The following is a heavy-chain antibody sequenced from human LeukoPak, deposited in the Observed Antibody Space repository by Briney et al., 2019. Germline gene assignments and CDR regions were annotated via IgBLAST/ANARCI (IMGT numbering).Heavy chain of an antibody. J-gene: IGHJ5*02. D-gene: IGHD4-11*01. CDR1: GGTFSSYA. V-gene: IGHV1-69*05. Sequence: SVKVSCKASGGTFSSYAISWVRQAPGQGLEWMGGIIPIFGTANYAQKFQGRVTITTDESTSTAYMELSSLRSEDTAVYYCARSGVGDYSNAFDPWGQGILVTVSS. CDR3: ARSGVGDYSNAFDP. CDR2: IIPIFGTA.